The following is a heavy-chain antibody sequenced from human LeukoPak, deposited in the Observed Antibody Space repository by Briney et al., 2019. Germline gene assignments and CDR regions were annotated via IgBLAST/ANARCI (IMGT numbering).Heavy chain of an antibody. J-gene: IGHJ4*02. CDR1: GYTXSAHY. CDR2: INPNNGVI. CDR3: ARTQILDC. V-gene: IGHV1-2*02. Sequence: ASVKVSCKASGYTXSAHYIHAVRQAPGQRLEWMGWINPNNGVIHFAQKFQGRVTMTRDTSISTVYMDLSGLGGDDTAVYYCARTQILDCWGQGTLVTVSS.